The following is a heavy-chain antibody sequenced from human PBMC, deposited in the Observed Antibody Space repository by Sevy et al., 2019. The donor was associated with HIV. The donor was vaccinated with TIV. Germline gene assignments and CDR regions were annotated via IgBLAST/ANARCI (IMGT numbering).Heavy chain of an antibody. J-gene: IGHJ6*02. Sequence: GGSLRLSCAASGFTFSSYWMSWVRQAPGKGLEWVANIKQDGSEKYYVDSVKGRFTISRDNAKNSLYLQMNSLRAEDTALYYCAREFYYDSSGYYYAPGWYYYYGMDVWGQGTTVTVSS. CDR2: IKQDGSEK. CDR3: AREFYYDSSGYYYAPGWYYYYGMDV. V-gene: IGHV3-7*01. CDR1: GFTFSSYW. D-gene: IGHD3-22*01.